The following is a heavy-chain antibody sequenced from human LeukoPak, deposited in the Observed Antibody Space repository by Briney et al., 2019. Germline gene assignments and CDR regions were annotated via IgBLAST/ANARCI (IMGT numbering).Heavy chain of an antibody. CDR3: ARDSVGTYYDFWSGYYTDYFDY. Sequence: ASVKVSCKASGGTFSSYAISWVRQAPGQGLEWMGGIVPIFGTANYAQKFQGRVTITADESTSTAYMELRSLRSDDTAVYYCARDSVGTYYDFWSGYYTDYFDYWGQGTLVTVPS. J-gene: IGHJ4*02. CDR1: GGTFSSYA. D-gene: IGHD3-3*01. CDR2: IVPIFGTA. V-gene: IGHV1-69*01.